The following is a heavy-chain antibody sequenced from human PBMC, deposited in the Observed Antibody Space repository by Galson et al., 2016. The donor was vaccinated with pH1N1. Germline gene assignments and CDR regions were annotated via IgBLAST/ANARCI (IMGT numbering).Heavy chain of an antibody. J-gene: IGHJ3*02. CDR1: GFTFSNYT. D-gene: IGHD2-2*01. CDR3: AKWGPAEGGFDS. CDR2: LSANADIT. Sequence: SLRLSCAASGFTFSNYTMNWVRQAPGKGLEWVSALSANADITHYADSVKGRFTISRDNSKNTLYLQMNNLRTEDTAMYFCAKWGPAEGGFDSWGQGTMVTVSS. V-gene: IGHV3-23*01.